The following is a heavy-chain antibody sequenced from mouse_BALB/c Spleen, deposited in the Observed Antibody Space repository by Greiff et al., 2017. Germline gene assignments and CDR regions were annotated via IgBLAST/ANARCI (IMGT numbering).Heavy chain of an antibody. D-gene: IGHD1-1*01. CDR3: AREGNYYGSSLY. Sequence: VKVVESGPGLVAPSQSLSITCTVSGFSLTSYGVHWVRQPPGKGLEWLGVIWAGGSTNYNSALMSRLSISKDNSKSQVFLKMNSLQTDDTAMYYCAREGNYYGSSLYWGQGTLVTVSA. J-gene: IGHJ3*01. V-gene: IGHV2-9*02. CDR2: IWAGGST. CDR1: GFSLTSYG.